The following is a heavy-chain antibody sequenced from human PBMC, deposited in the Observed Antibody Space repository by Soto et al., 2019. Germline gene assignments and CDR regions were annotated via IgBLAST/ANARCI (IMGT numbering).Heavy chain of an antibody. CDR3: AKDSSYSSSWNYFDF. CDR1: GFTFDDYA. J-gene: IGHJ4*02. V-gene: IGHV3-9*01. Sequence: EVQLVESGGGLVQPGRSLRLSCAASGFTFDDYAMHWVRQAPGRGLEWVSGISWNSGGIDYADSAKGRFTISRDNAKNSLYLQMNSLRVEDTALYYCAKDSSYSSSWNYFDFWGQGTLVTVSS. D-gene: IGHD6-13*01. CDR2: ISWNSGGI.